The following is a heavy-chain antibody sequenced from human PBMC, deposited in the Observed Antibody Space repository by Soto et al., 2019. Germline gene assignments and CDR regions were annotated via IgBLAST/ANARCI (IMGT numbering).Heavy chain of an antibody. J-gene: IGHJ6*02. D-gene: IGHD3-10*01. CDR2: INHSGST. CDR1: GGSFSGYY. Sequence: SETLSLTCAVYGGSFSGYYWSWIRQPPGKGLEWIGEINHSGSTNYNPSLKSRVTISVDTSKNQFSLKLSSVTAADTAVYYCARGGYYGSGRNGMDVWGQGTTVTVAS. CDR3: ARGGYYGSGRNGMDV. V-gene: IGHV4-34*01.